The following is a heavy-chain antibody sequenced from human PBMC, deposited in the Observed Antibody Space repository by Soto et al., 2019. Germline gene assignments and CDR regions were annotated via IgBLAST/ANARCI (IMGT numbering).Heavy chain of an antibody. J-gene: IGHJ6*02. V-gene: IGHV4-30-4*01. CDR2: IYYSGST. Sequence: SETLSLTCTVSGGSISSGDYYWSWIRQPPGKGLEWIGYIYYSGSTYYNPSLKSRVTISVDTSKNQFSLKLSSVTAADTAVYYCAIDFLYYYGMDVWGQGTTVTVSS. CDR3: AIDFLYYYGMDV. CDR1: GGSISSGDYY.